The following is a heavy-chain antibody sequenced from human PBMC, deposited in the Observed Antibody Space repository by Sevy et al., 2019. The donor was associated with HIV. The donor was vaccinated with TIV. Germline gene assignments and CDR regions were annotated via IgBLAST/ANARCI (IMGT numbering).Heavy chain of an antibody. Sequence: SETLSLTCTVSGGSISSYYWSWIRQPPGKGLEWIGYIYYSGSTNYNPSLKSRVTISVDTSKNQFSLKLSSVTAADTAVSYCARSHPNWFDPWGQGTLVTVSS. CDR1: GGSISSYY. CDR2: IYYSGST. V-gene: IGHV4-59*01. J-gene: IGHJ5*02. CDR3: ARSHPNWFDP.